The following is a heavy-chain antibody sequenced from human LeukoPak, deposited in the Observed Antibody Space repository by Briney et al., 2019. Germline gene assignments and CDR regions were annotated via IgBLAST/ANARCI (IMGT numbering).Heavy chain of an antibody. CDR3: AKEGIAVASTSYYYYMDV. V-gene: IGHV3-23*01. D-gene: IGHD6-19*01. CDR2: ISGSGGTT. J-gene: IGHJ6*03. Sequence: PGGSLRLSCAASGFTFSDYYMSWIRQAPGKGLEWVAAISGSGGTTHYADSVKGRFTISRDNSKNTLYLQMNSLRAEDTAVYYCAKEGIAVASTSYYYYMDVWGKGTTVTSSS. CDR1: GFTFSDYY.